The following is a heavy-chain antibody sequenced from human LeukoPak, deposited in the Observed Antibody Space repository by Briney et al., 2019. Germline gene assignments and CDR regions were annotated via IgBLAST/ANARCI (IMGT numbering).Heavy chain of an antibody. CDR2: IYPYSGDT. CDR1: GYTFTVYY. J-gene: IGHJ3*02. CDR3: ARDRNSGSSLDI. V-gene: IGHV1-2*02. Sequence: ASVTVSCKSSGYTFTVYYIHWVRRAPGQGLEWMGWIYPYSGDTNYAQNFQGRVTMTRDTSISTAYMELSSLKSDDTAVYYCARDRNSGSSLDIWGQGTMLTVSS. D-gene: IGHD6-6*01.